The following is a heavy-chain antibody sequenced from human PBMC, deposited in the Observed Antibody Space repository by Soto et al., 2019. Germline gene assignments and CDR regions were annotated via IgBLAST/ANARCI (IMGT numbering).Heavy chain of an antibody. J-gene: IGHJ6*02. V-gene: IGHV1-3*01. CDR3: ARDRIVVVVAAYYYGMDV. Sequence: QVQLVQSGAEVKKPGASVKVSCKASGYTFTSYAMHWVRQAPGQRLEWMGWINAGNGNTKYSQKFQGRVTITRDTSASTAYMELSSLRSEDTAVYYCARDRIVVVVAAYYYGMDVWGQGTTVTVSS. D-gene: IGHD2-15*01. CDR1: GYTFTSYA. CDR2: INAGNGNT.